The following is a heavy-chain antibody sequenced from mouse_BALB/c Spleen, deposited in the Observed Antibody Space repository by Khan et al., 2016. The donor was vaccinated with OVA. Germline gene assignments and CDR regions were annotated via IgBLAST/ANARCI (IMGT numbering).Heavy chain of an antibody. CDR1: GFTFTSYG. CDR3: ATSYFYGYYFDY. Sequence: QLEESGGGLVQSGGSRKLSCAASGFTFTSYGMHWIRQAPEKGLEWVAYISSDSNTIYYADIVKGRFTISRDNPKNTLFLQMTSLRSGDTAMYFCATSYFYGYYFDYWGQGTTLTVSS. D-gene: IGHD1-1*01. CDR2: ISSDSNTI. J-gene: IGHJ2*01. V-gene: IGHV5-17*02.